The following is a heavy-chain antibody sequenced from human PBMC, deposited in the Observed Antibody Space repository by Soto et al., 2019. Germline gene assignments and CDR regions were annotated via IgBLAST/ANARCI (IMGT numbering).Heavy chain of an antibody. V-gene: IGHV4-59*01. Sequence: PSETLSLTCTVSGDSISTFYCGWMRQSPGKELEWIGYVYYTGGTNYNPSLKSRVTISVDRSKNQFSLKLTSANAADTAVYYCARGRTVRNYADDSSDYFYFFDYWGQGTQVTVS. D-gene: IGHD3-22*01. CDR3: ARGRTVRNYADDSSDYFYFFDY. CDR2: VYYTGGT. J-gene: IGHJ4*02. CDR1: GDSISTFY.